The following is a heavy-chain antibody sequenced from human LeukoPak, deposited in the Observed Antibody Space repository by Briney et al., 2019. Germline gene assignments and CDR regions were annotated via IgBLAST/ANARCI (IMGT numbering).Heavy chain of an antibody. D-gene: IGHD2-15*01. J-gene: IGHJ5*02. Sequence: SVKVSCKASGYTFTSYAISWVRQAPGQGLEWMGGIIPIFGTANYAQKFQGRVTITADGSTSTAYMELSSLRSEETSVYNCARGFLYCSGGSCYPNWFDPWGQGTLVTVSS. CDR3: ARGFLYCSGGSCYPNWFDP. CDR1: GYTFTSYA. CDR2: IIPIFGTA. V-gene: IGHV1-69*13.